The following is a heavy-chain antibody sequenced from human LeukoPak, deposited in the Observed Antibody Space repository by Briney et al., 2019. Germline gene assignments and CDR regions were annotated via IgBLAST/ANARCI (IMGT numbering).Heavy chain of an antibody. D-gene: IGHD6-13*01. J-gene: IGHJ5*02. V-gene: IGHV4-59*08. CDR3: ARHVSSSWYVPYNWFDP. CDR1: GGSISSYY. CDR2: IYYSGST. Sequence: SETLSLTCTVSGGSISSYYWSWIRQPPGKGLEWIGYIYYSGSTNYNPSLKSRVTISVDTSKNQFSLKLSSVTAADTAVYYCARHVSSSWYVPYNWFDPLGQGTLVTVSS.